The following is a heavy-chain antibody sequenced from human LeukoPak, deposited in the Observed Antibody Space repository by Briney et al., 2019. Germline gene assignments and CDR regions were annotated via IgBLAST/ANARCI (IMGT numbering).Heavy chain of an antibody. V-gene: IGHV3-21*01. CDR1: GFTFSSYS. Sequence: GGSLRLSCAASGFTFSSYSINWVRQAPGKGLEWVSSISSSSSYIYYADSVKGRFTISRDNARDSLYLQMSSLRVEDTAVYYCARRGRYYDFWSGPDYWGQGTLVTVSS. CDR3: ARRGRYYDFWSGPDY. CDR2: ISSSSSYI. D-gene: IGHD3-3*01. J-gene: IGHJ4*02.